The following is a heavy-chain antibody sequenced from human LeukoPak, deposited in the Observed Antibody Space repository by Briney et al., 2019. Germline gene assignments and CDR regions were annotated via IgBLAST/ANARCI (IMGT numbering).Heavy chain of an antibody. CDR3: AREVHSNYDY. Sequence: TGGSLRLSCAASGFSFSSYWMSWVRQAPGKGLDWVASIKQDGSEDYYVDSVKGRFTISRDNAKNSLYLQMNSLRAEDAAMYYCAREVHSNYDYWGQGTLVTVSS. J-gene: IGHJ4*02. CDR2: IKQDGSED. D-gene: IGHD4-11*01. V-gene: IGHV3-7*01. CDR1: GFSFSSYW.